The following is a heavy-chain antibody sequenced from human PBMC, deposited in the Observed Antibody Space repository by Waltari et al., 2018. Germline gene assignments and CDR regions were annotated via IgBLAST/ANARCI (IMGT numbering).Heavy chain of an antibody. CDR3: ARDGYYDFWSGITRPSWYFDL. D-gene: IGHD3-3*01. V-gene: IGHV3-30*01. Sequence: VAVISYDGSNKYYADSVKGRFTISRDNSKNTLYLQMNSLRAEDTAVYYCARDGYYDFWSGITRPSWYFDLWGRGTLVTVSS. J-gene: IGHJ2*01. CDR2: ISYDGSNK.